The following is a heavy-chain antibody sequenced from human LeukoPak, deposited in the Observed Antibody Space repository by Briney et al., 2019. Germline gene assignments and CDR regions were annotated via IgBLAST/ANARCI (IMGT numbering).Heavy chain of an antibody. V-gene: IGHV3-48*03. Sequence: PGGSLRLSCAASGFTFSNYEMNWIRQAPGKGLEWVSYISSSGGTIYYADSVKGRFTISRDNAKNSLYLQMNSLRAEDTAVYYCARLTTYYYDSSAYYYFDYWGQGTLVTVSS. J-gene: IGHJ4*02. D-gene: IGHD3-22*01. CDR2: ISSSGGTI. CDR1: GFTFSNYE. CDR3: ARLTTYYYDSSAYYYFDY.